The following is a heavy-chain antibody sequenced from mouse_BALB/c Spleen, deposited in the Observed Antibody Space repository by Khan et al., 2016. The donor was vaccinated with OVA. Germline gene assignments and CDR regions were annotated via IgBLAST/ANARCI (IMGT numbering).Heavy chain of an antibody. CDR1: GFTFSSYS. CDR2: ISSGGDYT. V-gene: IGHV5-6*01. Sequence: EVELVESGGDLVKPGGSLKLSCAASGFTFSSYSMSWVRQTPDKRLEWVASISSGGDYTYYPDSVKGRFTISRDNAKNTLYLQMSDLKSEDTAMYVCADHFTGSFADWGVGTLVIVSA. D-gene: IGHD4-1*01. J-gene: IGHJ3*01. CDR3: ADHFTGSFAD.